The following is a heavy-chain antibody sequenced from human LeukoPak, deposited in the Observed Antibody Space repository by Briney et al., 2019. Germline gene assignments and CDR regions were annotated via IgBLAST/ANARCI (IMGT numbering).Heavy chain of an antibody. J-gene: IGHJ4*02. CDR3: ARDRLVRGIVVGYDY. CDR1: GFTFSSYS. V-gene: IGHV3-21*01. D-gene: IGHD3-22*01. Sequence: GSLRLSCAASGFTFSSYSLNWVRQAPGKGLEWVSSISSSSSYIYYADSVKGRFTISRDNAKNSLYLQMDSLRAEDTAVYYCARDRLVRGIVVGYDYWGQGTLVTVSS. CDR2: ISSSSSYI.